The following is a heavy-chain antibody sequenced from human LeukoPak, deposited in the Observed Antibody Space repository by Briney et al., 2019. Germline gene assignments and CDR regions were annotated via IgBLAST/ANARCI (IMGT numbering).Heavy chain of an antibody. J-gene: IGHJ4*02. V-gene: IGHV3-74*01. D-gene: IGHD1-7*01. CDR2: ISPDGRNI. Sequence: GGSLRPSCAASGFTLSDYWMNWVRQAPGKGPVWVSHISPDGRNIAYADSVKGRFTISRDSAKSTLYLQMNSLRVGDTAVYYCVRDGGGTTPYDCWGQGTLVTVS. CDR3: VRDGGGTTPYDC. CDR1: GFTLSDYW.